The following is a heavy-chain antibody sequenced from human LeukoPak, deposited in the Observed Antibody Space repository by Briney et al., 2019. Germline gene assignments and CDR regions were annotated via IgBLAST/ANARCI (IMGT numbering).Heavy chain of an antibody. D-gene: IGHD3-22*01. CDR1: GYTFTTYY. Sequence: GASVKVSCKASGYTFTTYYMHWVRQAPGQGLEWMGIIDPSVGTTTYAQKLQGRLTMTRDTSTRTVYMELSGLRSEDTALYYCARAFYDSSGYYYAGVLDYWGQGTLVTVSS. CDR3: ARAFYDSSGYYYAGVLDY. J-gene: IGHJ4*02. CDR2: IDPSVGTT. V-gene: IGHV1-46*04.